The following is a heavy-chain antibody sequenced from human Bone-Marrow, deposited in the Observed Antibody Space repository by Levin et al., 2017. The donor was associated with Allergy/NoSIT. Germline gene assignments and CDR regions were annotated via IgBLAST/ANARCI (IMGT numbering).Heavy chain of an antibody. D-gene: IGHD3-22*01. CDR2: IAWNSGDI. V-gene: IGHV3-9*01. CDR3: TRGDYYDSSTFYYVPFDY. J-gene: IGHJ4*02. CDR1: GFTFDDYA. Sequence: SCAASGFTFDDYAMHWVRQVPGKGLEWVSGIAWNSGDIGYADSVKGRFTISRDNAKNSLYLQMNSLRAEDTAFYYCTRGDYYDSSTFYYVPFDYWGQGTLVTVSS.